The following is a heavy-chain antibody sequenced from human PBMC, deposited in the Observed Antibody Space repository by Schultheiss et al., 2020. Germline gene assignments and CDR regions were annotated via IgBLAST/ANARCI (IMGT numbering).Heavy chain of an antibody. CDR2: ISYDGSNK. CDR3: AKDLPPFGSVTTSGFDY. CDR1: GFTFSSYA. D-gene: IGHD4-17*01. V-gene: IGHV3-30*18. J-gene: IGHJ4*02. Sequence: RGSLRLSCAASGFTFSSYAMSWVRQAPGKGLEWVAVISYDGSNKYYADSVKGRFTISRDNSKNTLYLQMNSLRAEDTAVYYCAKDLPPFGSVTTSGFDYWGQGTLVTVSS.